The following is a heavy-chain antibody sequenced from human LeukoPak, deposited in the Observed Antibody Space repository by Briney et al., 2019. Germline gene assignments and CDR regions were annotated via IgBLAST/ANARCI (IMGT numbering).Heavy chain of an antibody. CDR3: ARAVPSTYYYDSSGYPDY. CDR2: VSSSSSYI. CDR1: GFTFSSYS. V-gene: IGHV3-21*01. J-gene: IGHJ4*02. D-gene: IGHD3-22*01. Sequence: GGSLRLSCAASGFTFSSYSMNWVRQAPGKGLEWVSSVSSSSSYIYYADSVKGRFTISRDNAKNSLYLQMNSLRAEDTAVYYCARAVPSTYYYDSSGYPDYWGQGTLVTVSS.